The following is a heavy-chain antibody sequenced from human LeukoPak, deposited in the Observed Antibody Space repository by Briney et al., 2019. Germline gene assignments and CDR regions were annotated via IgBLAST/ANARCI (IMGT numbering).Heavy chain of an antibody. D-gene: IGHD2-8*01. CDR1: GFTFSSHW. Sequence: GGSLRLSCAASGFTFSSHWMHWVRQAPGKGLVWVSRINSDGSGTIYADSVKGRFTISRDNAKNTLDLQMNSLRAEDTAVYYCARGEKSWINGFDLWGRGTLVTVSS. J-gene: IGHJ4*02. CDR3: ARGEKSWINGFDL. V-gene: IGHV3-74*01. CDR2: INSDGSGT.